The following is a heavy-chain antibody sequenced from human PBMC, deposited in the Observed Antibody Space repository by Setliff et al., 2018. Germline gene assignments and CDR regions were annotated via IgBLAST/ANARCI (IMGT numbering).Heavy chain of an antibody. CDR1: GFAFSTYA. Sequence: TGESLKISCAASGFAFSTYAMHWVRQAPGKGLEWVAIIWYDGTNKYYADSVKGRFTISRDNSKNTLYLQMNSLRPEDTAVYYCTKRALYDGSAVWAFDIWGQGTMVTVSS. V-gene: IGHV3-30*02. CDR3: TKRALYDGSAVWAFDI. J-gene: IGHJ3*02. CDR2: IWYDGTNK. D-gene: IGHD3-22*01.